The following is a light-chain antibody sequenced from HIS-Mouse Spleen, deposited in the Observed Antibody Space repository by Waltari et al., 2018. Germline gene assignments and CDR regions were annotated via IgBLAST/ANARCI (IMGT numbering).Light chain of an antibody. CDR3: SSYAGSNNLV. CDR2: EVS. CDR1: SSDIGRSNY. V-gene: IGLV2-8*01. Sequence: QSALTQPPSASGSPGQSVTISCTGTSSDIGRSNYVPWYQQHPGKAPKLMIYEVSKRPSGVPDRFSGSKSGNTASLTVSGLQAEDEADYYCSSYAGSNNLVFGGGTKLTVL. J-gene: IGLJ2*01.